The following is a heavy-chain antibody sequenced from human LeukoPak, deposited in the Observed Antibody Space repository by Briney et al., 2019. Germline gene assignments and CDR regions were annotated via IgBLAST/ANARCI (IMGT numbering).Heavy chain of an antibody. V-gene: IGHV3-23*01. J-gene: IGHJ4*02. CDR3: VRQIVVVD. D-gene: IGHD3-22*01. CDR2: ISCSGGNT. CDR1: GFTFSSYA. Sequence: GGSLRLSCAASGFTFSSYAMSWVRQAPRKGLEWVSAISCSGGNTYYADSVEGRFTISRDNSKNTLYLQMNSLRAKDTAVYFCVRQIVVVDWGQGTLGTVSS.